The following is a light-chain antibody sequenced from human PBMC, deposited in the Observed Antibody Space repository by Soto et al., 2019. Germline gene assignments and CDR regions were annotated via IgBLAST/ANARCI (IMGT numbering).Light chain of an antibody. CDR2: RNH. CDR3: AAWDDSLRAVV. Sequence: QSVPTQSPSVSMTPGQRVTISCSGSRPNIGSNLVSWYQQLPGTAPTLLIWRNHQRPSGVPDRFSGSKSGTSASLAISGPQSEDEGYYYCAAWDDSLRAVVFGGGTKLTLL. V-gene: IGLV1-44*01. CDR1: RPNIGSNL. J-gene: IGLJ2*01.